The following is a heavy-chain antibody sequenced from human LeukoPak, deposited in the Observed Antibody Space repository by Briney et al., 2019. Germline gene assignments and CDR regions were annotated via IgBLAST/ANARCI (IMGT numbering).Heavy chain of an antibody. CDR3: ARGSSGGTFGY. J-gene: IGHJ4*02. CDR1: GFTFSSYW. CDR2: INSDGSST. Sequence: GGSLRLSCAASGFTFSSYWMHWVRQAPGKGLVWVSRINSDGSSTTYADSVKGRFTISRDNAKNTLYLQMNSLRAEDTAVYYCARGSSGGTFGYWGQGTLVTVSS. D-gene: IGHD3-3*02. V-gene: IGHV3-74*01.